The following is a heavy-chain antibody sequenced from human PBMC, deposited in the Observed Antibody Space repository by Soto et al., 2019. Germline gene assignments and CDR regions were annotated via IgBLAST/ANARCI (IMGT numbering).Heavy chain of an antibody. CDR2: ITSSSDTI. CDR3: ARVVVVIPPGYYYAMDV. V-gene: IGHV3-48*02. Sequence: EVQLAESGGGLVQPGGSLRLSCAASGFTFSSFHMNWVRQAPGRGLEWVAYITSSSDTIYYSDSVKGRFTISRDNGKNSLFLQMNSLRDEDTAVYYCARVVVVIPPGYYYAMDVWGQGTTVTVSS. CDR1: GFTFSSFH. D-gene: IGHD3-22*01. J-gene: IGHJ6*02.